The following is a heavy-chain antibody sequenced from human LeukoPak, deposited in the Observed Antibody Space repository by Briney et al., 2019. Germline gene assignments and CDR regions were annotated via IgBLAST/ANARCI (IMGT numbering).Heavy chain of an antibody. CDR3: ATEPTIYDFWSGSMYYFDY. D-gene: IGHD3-3*01. Sequence: ASVKVSCKASGGTFSSYAISWVRQAPGQGLEWMGRIIPIFGTANYAQKFQGRVTITTDESTNTAYMELSSLRSEDTAVYYCATEPTIYDFWSGSMYYFDYWGQGTLVTVSS. V-gene: IGHV1-69*05. CDR2: IIPIFGTA. J-gene: IGHJ4*02. CDR1: GGTFSSYA.